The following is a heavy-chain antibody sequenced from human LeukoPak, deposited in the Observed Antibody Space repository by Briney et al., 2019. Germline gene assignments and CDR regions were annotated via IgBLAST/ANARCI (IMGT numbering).Heavy chain of an antibody. CDR3: ARDDLVATIGVCDY. CDR1: GYTFTSYG. J-gene: IGHJ4*02. Sequence: ASVKVSCKASGYTFTSYGISWVRQAPGQGLEWMGWISAYNGNTNYAQILQGRVTMTTDTSTSTAYMELRSLRSEDTAVYYCARDDLVATIGVCDYWGQGTLVTVSS. CDR2: ISAYNGNT. D-gene: IGHD5-12*01. V-gene: IGHV1-18*01.